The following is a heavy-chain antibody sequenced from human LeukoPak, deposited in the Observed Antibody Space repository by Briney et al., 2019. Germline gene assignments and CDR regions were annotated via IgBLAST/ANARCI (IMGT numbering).Heavy chain of an antibody. CDR3: ARDRYYYGSGSYPSMDV. Sequence: SVKVSCKASGGTFSSYAISWVRQAPGQGLEWMGGIIPIFGTANYAQKFQGRVTITADESTSTAYMELSSLRSEDTAVYYCARDRYYYGSGSYPSMDVWGQGTTVTVSS. CDR2: IIPIFGTA. D-gene: IGHD3-10*01. V-gene: IGHV1-69*13. CDR1: GGTFSSYA. J-gene: IGHJ6*02.